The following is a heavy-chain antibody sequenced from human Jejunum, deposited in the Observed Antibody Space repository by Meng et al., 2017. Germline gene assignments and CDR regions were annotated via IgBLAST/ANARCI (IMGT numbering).Heavy chain of an antibody. J-gene: IGHJ4*02. Sequence: QDRLQQSGPGLVKPSQTLSLTCAISGDSVSSNSAAWSWIRQSPSRGLQWLGRTYYRSKWYNDYAISVKGRITINPDTSKNQFSLQLKSVTPEDTAVYYCAYERTNSYYFDYWGQGTLVTVSS. CDR3: AYERTNSYYFDY. CDR2: TYYRSKWYN. D-gene: IGHD2-8*01. CDR1: GDSVSSNSAA. V-gene: IGHV6-1*01.